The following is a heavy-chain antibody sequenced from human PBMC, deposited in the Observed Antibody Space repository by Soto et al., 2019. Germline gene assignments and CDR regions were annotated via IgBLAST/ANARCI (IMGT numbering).Heavy chain of an antibody. CDR3: AKGTLSGGYYPFDY. D-gene: IGHD3-22*01. CDR2: ISGSSSRI. CDR1: GFTFGDYG. J-gene: IGHJ4*02. Sequence: GGSLRLSCAASGFTFGDYGMSWFRQVPGKGLEWVSTISGSSSRIFYADSVKGRFTISRDKSKNTVYLQMNSLGADDTAIYYCAKGTLSGGYYPFDYWGQGTLVTVSS. V-gene: IGHV3-23*01.